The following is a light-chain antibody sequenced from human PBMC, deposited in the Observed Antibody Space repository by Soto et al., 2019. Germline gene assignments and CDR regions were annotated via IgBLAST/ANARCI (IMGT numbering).Light chain of an antibody. Sequence: QSALIQPPSVSGSPGQSVTISCTGTSSDVGSYDYVSWYQQHPGTVPKPMIYNVNTRPSGVPDRFSGSKSGNTASMTISGLQAEDGADYYCGLFTSSATWVFGGGTKLTVL. CDR1: SSDVGSYDY. CDR3: GLFTSSATWV. V-gene: IGLV2-18*01. CDR2: NVN. J-gene: IGLJ3*02.